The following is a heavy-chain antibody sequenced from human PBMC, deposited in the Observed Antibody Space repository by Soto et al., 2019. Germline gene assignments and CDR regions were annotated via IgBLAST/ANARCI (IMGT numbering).Heavy chain of an antibody. V-gene: IGHV3-30*18. J-gene: IGHJ4*02. CDR3: AKGRESRARVVDY. D-gene: IGHD1-26*01. Sequence: QVQLVESGGGVIQPGRSLRLSCAASGYTYSSYGMHWVRQAPGKGLEWVAVISYDGSNKYYADSVKGRFTISRDNSKNTLYRQMNSVRAEDTAGDYWAKGRESRARVVDYWGQGTLVSVSS. CDR1: GYTYSSYG. CDR2: ISYDGSNK.